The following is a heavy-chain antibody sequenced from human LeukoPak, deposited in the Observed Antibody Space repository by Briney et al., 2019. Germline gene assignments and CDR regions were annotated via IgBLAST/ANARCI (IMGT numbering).Heavy chain of an antibody. J-gene: IGHJ6*03. CDR2: VSGSGDNT. CDR1: GFTFSSHA. V-gene: IGHV3-23*01. D-gene: IGHD5-18*01. CDR3: ACTAYYYYYLDV. Sequence: GRSLRLSCAASGFTFSSHAMSWVRQAPGEGLEWVSAVSGSGDNTYYADSVKGRVTISRGNSKNTLYLHMSSLRAEDTAVYYCACTAYYYYYLDVWGKGTTVTVSS.